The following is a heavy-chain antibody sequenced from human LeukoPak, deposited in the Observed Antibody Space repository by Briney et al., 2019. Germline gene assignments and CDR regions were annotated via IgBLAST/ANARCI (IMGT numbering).Heavy chain of an antibody. CDR2: IRYDGSNK. D-gene: IGHD2-8*02. J-gene: IGHJ6*03. CDR3: AKRGLVGYYYYYMDV. CDR1: GFTFSSYG. V-gene: IGHV3-30*02. Sequence: GGSLRLSCAASGFTFSSYGMHWVRQAPGKGLEWVAFIRYDGSNKYYADSVKGRFTISRDNSKNTLYLQMNSLRAEDTAVYYCAKRGLVGYYYYYMDVWGKGTTVTVSS.